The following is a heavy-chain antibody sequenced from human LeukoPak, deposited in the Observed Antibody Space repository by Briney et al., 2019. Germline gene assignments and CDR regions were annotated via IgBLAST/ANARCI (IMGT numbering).Heavy chain of an antibody. CDR3: ARGPWIYIGSPSYYFDF. Sequence: ATVKVSCKTSGYTFTTYGLSWVRQARGQGLEWMGWISGHNGNTNYAHKFQGRVSMTTDTPTRTAYMELKSLRSEDTAVYYCARGPWIYIGSPSYYFDFWGQGTLVTVSS. J-gene: IGHJ4*02. CDR1: GYTFTTYG. CDR2: ISGHNGNT. V-gene: IGHV1-18*01. D-gene: IGHD5-12*01.